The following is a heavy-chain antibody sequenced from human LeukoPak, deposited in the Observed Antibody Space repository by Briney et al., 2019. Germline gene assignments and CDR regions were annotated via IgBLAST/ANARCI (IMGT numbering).Heavy chain of an antibody. V-gene: IGHV4-39*01. Sequence: SETLSLTCTVSGGSISISTYYWAWIRQSPGKGLEWIGSIYSSGSTYYNPSLKSRVTISVDTSKNQFSLNLSSVTAADTTVYYCARAGSGWSFDYWGQGSLVTVSS. CDR3: ARAGSGWSFDY. CDR1: GGSISISTYY. J-gene: IGHJ4*02. CDR2: IYSSGST. D-gene: IGHD6-19*01.